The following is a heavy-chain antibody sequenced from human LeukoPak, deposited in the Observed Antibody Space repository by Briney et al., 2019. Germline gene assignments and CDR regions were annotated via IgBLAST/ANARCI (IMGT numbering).Heavy chain of an antibody. J-gene: IGHJ4*02. CDR2: IYYSGST. Sequence: PSETLSLTCTVSGGSISSYYWSWIRQPPGKGLEWIGYIYYSGSTNCNPSLKSRVTISVDTSKNQFSLKLSSVTAADTAVYYCAREEHSSGWYAWGQGTLVTVSS. D-gene: IGHD6-19*01. V-gene: IGHV4-59*01. CDR3: AREEHSSGWYA. CDR1: GGSISSYY.